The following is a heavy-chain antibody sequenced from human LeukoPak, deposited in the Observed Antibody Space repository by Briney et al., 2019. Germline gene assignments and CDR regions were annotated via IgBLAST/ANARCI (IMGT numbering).Heavy chain of an antibody. Sequence: SVKVSCKASGGTFSSYVISWVRQAPGQGLEWMGRIIPILGIANYAQKFQGRVTITADKSTSTAYMELSSLRSEDTAVYYCARATGMKKQWLVQYFDYWGQGTLVTVSS. J-gene: IGHJ4*02. CDR2: IIPILGIA. V-gene: IGHV1-69*04. CDR1: GGTFSSYV. D-gene: IGHD6-19*01. CDR3: ARATGMKKQWLVQYFDY.